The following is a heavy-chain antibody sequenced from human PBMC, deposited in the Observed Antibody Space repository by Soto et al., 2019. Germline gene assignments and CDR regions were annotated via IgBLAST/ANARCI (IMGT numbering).Heavy chain of an antibody. Sequence: SVKVSCKASGDTFSTYTITWMRQAPGQGLEWMGRIIPRSATSNYAQKFQGRVTITADESTSTAYMELSSLRSEDTAVYYCARGYYYDSSGYYSGPLFDYWGQGTLVTVS. CDR3: ARGYYYDSSGYYSGPLFDY. D-gene: IGHD3-22*01. CDR1: GDTFSTYT. J-gene: IGHJ4*02. V-gene: IGHV1-69*13. CDR2: IIPRSATS.